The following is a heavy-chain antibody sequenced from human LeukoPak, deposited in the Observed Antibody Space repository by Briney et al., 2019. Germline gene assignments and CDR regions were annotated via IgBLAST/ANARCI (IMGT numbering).Heavy chain of an antibody. Sequence: ASVKVSCKASGYTFSDYYIYWVRQAPGKGLEWMGWINPSGGNTNYAHSFQGRVTITRDRSNSTVYLQLSRLRADDTAVYYCARWNFDYWGQGTLVTVSS. CDR2: INPSGGNT. CDR3: ARWNFDY. D-gene: IGHD5-12*01. V-gene: IGHV1-2*02. CDR1: GYTFSDYY. J-gene: IGHJ4*02.